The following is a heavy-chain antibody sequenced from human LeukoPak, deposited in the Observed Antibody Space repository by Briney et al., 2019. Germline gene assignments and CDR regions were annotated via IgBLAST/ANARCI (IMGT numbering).Heavy chain of an antibody. CDR3: ARAPSEVGGYYPEYFRH. V-gene: IGHV3-74*01. Sequence: GSLRLSCEASGFTFIRYWMHWVRQAPGKGLVWVSRIKSDGKTNYADSVKGRFTISRDNAKNTVSLQIDSLRAEDTGVYYCARAPSEVGGYYPEYFRHWGQGTLVTVSS. CDR1: GFTFIRYW. D-gene: IGHD3-22*01. CDR2: IKSDGKT. J-gene: IGHJ1*01.